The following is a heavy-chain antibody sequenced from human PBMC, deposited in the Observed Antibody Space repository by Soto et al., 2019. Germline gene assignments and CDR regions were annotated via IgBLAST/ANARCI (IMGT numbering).Heavy chain of an antibody. CDR1: GFTFSDYY. CDR3: ARDREYSSGWAYYFDY. J-gene: IGHJ4*02. Sequence: GGSLRLSCAASGFTFSDYYMNWVRQAPGKGLEWVSYISSSSSTIYYADSVKGRFTISRDNAKNSLYLQMNSLRAEDTAVYYCARDREYSSGWAYYFDYWGQGTLVTVSS. CDR2: ISSSSSTI. V-gene: IGHV3-48*01. D-gene: IGHD6-19*01.